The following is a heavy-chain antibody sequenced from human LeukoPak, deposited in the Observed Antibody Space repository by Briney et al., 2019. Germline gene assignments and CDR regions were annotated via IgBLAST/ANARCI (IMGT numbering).Heavy chain of an antibody. V-gene: IGHV4-34*01. CDR3: ARGNPTDYYDSSGYYRY. D-gene: IGHD3-22*01. CDR1: GGSFSGYY. Sequence: SETLSLTCAVYGGSFSGYYWSWIRQPPGKGLEWIGEINHSGSTNYNPSLNSRVTISVDTSKNQFSLKLSSVTAADTAVYYCARGNPTDYYDSSGYYRYWGQGTLVTVSS. J-gene: IGHJ4*02. CDR2: INHSGST.